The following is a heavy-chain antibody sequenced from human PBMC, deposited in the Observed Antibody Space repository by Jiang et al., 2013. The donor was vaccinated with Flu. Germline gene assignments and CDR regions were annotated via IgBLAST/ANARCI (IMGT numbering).Heavy chain of an antibody. Sequence: VQLVESGGGLVQPGGSLRLSCAASGFTFSSYAMSWVRQAPGKGLEWVSAISGSGGSTYYADSVKGRFTISRDNSKNTLYLQMNSLRAEDTAVYYCAKVEPRIAAAGTWGLDNWFDPWGQGTLVTVSS. CDR1: GFTFSSYA. D-gene: IGHD6-13*01. J-gene: IGHJ5*02. V-gene: IGHV3-23*04. CDR3: AKVEPRIAAAGTWGLDNWFDP. CDR2: ISGSGGST.